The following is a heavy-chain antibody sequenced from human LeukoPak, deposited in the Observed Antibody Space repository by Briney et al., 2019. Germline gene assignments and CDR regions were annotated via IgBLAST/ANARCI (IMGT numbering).Heavy chain of an antibody. CDR2: IYHSGST. CDR1: GYSISSGYY. V-gene: IGHV4-38-2*02. Sequence: SETLSLTCTVSGYSISSGYYWGWIRQPPGKGLEWIGSIYHSGSTYYNPSLKSRVTISVDTSKNQFSLKLSSVTAADTAVYYCARGTYYYDSSGYVAFDYWGQGTLVTVSS. J-gene: IGHJ4*02. D-gene: IGHD3-22*01. CDR3: ARGTYYYDSSGYVAFDY.